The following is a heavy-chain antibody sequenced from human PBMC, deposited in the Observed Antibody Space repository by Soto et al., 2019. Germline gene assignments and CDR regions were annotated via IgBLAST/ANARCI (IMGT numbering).Heavy chain of an antibody. CDR2: INSDGRST. J-gene: IGHJ6*02. CDR1: GFNFRNYG. D-gene: IGHD5-18*01. Sequence: GGSLRLSCAASGFNFRNYGMHWVRQAPGEGLVWVSRINSDGRSTRYADSVKGRFTISRDNAGNTLFLQMNSLRADDTAVYYCARVAVDTTVVDGGYYDSSLDVWGQGTPVTVSS. V-gene: IGHV3-74*01. CDR3: ARVAVDTTVVDGGYYDSSLDV.